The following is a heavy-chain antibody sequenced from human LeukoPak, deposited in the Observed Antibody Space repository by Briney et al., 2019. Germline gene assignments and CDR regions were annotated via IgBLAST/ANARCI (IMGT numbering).Heavy chain of an antibody. J-gene: IGHJ4*02. CDR3: ARAGRRVLGGTLYYFDY. CDR1: GYTFTGSY. D-gene: IGHD3-3*02. V-gene: IGHV1-2*02. Sequence: ASVKVSCKASGYTFTGSYMHWVRQAPGQGLEWMGWFNPNSGVANYAQKFQGRVTMTRDTSLSTAYMELSRLRSDDTAVYYCARAGRRVLGGTLYYFDYWGQGTLVTVSS. CDR2: FNPNSGVA.